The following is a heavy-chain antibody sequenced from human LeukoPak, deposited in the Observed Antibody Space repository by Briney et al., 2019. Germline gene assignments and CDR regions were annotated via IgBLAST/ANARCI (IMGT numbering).Heavy chain of an antibody. V-gene: IGHV3-30*18. CDR2: ISYDGSNK. CDR3: AKEVYGDHPIDY. J-gene: IGHJ4*02. Sequence: GGSLRLSCAASGFTFSSYSMNWVRQAPGKGLEWVAVISYDGSNKYYADSVKGRFTISRDNFKNTLYLQMNSLRADDTAVYYCAKEVYGDHPIDYWGQGTLVTVSS. CDR1: GFTFSSYS. D-gene: IGHD4-17*01.